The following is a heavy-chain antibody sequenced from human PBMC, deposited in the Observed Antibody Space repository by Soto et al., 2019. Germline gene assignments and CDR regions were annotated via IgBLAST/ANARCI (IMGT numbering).Heavy chain of an antibody. V-gene: IGHV4-30-2*01. CDR2: ISHTGST. Sequence: QLRLQESGSGLVRPSQTLSLTCAVSGGSISSGGYSWSWIRQPPGKGLEWIGYISHTGSTYYNPSLKSRVTISVDRSKNQFSLKLSSVTAADTAVYYCARATMVRGVISSPQLYCFDPWGQGTLVTVSS. CDR1: GGSISSGGYS. CDR3: ARATMVRGVISSPQLYCFDP. J-gene: IGHJ5*02. D-gene: IGHD3-10*01.